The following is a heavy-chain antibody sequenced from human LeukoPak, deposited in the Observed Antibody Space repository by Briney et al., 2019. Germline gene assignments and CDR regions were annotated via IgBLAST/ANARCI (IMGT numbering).Heavy chain of an antibody. Sequence: GGSLRLSCAASGFSGNSDAINFVRLAAGEGLEWFLSIGGSGARTDYADSVKGRFTISRDNSKNTLHLQMNCLRAEDTAVYYCAKARIVVIPPADALDVWGQGTLVTVSS. V-gene: IGHV3-23*01. CDR1: GFSGNSDA. D-gene: IGHD3-22*01. J-gene: IGHJ3*01. CDR3: AKARIVVIPPADALDV. CDR2: IGGSGART.